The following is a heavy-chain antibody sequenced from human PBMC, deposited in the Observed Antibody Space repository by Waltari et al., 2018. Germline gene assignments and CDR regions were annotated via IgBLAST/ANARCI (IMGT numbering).Heavy chain of an antibody. V-gene: IGHV4-61*02. Sequence: QVQLQESGPGLVKPSETLSPTCAVSGYSISSGSYYWSWFRQPAGKGLEWIGYIYTRGRTNYNPSLKSRVTISVDTSKNQFSLKLSSVTAADTAVYYCASQEGGGSYRGRFDPWGQGTLVTVSS. D-gene: IGHD1-26*01. CDR2: IYTRGRT. J-gene: IGHJ5*02. CDR3: ASQEGGGSYRGRFDP. CDR1: GYSISSGSYY.